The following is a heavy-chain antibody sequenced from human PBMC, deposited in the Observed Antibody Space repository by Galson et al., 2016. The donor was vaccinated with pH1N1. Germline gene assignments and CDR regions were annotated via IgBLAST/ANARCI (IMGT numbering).Heavy chain of an antibody. CDR3: ATVLWFGELGGWFDP. V-gene: IGHV4-59*11. Sequence: SETLSLTCTVSGGSISSHYWSWIRQPPGKGLEWIGYICYSGSTNYNPSLKSRVTISVDTSKNQFSLKLTSVTAADTAVYFCATVLWFGELGGWFDPWGQGTLVTVSS. CDR2: ICYSGST. CDR1: GGSISSHY. D-gene: IGHD3-10*01. J-gene: IGHJ5*02.